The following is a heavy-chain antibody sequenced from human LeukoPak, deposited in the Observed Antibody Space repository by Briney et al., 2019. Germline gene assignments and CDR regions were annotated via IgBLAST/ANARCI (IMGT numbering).Heavy chain of an antibody. J-gene: IGHJ4*02. CDR1: GFTFSDYN. CDR2: ITDSGNTI. V-gene: IGHV3-11*01. D-gene: IGHD1-26*01. CDR3: AKAGSGSRGY. Sequence: GGSLKLSCAASGFTFSDYNMNWVRQAPGKGLEWVSYITDSGNTIHYADSVKGRFTISRDNAKNSLYLQMNSLRAEDTAVYYCAKAGSGSRGYWGQGTLVTVSS.